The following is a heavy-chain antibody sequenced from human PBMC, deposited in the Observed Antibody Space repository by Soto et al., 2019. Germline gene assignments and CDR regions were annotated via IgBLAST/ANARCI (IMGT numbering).Heavy chain of an antibody. CDR2: IDPSDSYT. J-gene: IGHJ6*02. CDR1: GYSFTSYW. CDR3: AIIAVAGTDYYYGMDV. Sequence: PGESLKISCKGSGYSFTSYWISWVRQMPGKGLEWMGRIDPSDSYTNYSPSFQGHVTISADKSISTAYLQWSSLKASDTAMYYCAIIAVAGTDYYYGMDVWGQGTTVTVS. D-gene: IGHD6-19*01. V-gene: IGHV5-10-1*01.